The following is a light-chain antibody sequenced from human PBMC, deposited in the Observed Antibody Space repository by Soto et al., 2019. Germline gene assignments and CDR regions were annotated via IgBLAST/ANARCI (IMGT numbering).Light chain of an antibody. V-gene: IGLV1-40*01. CDR2: GII. CDR1: SSNIGAGYD. Sequence: QSVLTQPPSVSGAPGQRVTISCTGSSSNIGAGYDVHWYQQLPGAAPKLFIFGIINRPSGVSERFSGSRSGASASLAITGLQAEDEADYFCQSYDNSLSGSEVFGTGTKLTVL. CDR3: QSYDNSLSGSEV. J-gene: IGLJ1*01.